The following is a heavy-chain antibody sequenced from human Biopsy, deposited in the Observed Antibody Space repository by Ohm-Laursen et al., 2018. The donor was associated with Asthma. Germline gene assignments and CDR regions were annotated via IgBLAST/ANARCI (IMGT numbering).Heavy chain of an antibody. D-gene: IGHD5-18*01. J-gene: IGHJ5*02. CDR3: ARGQGRGIQLWSLDP. CDR2: IHNSGNT. Sequence: GTLSLTCTVSGGSISSDYWSWLRQSPGKGLEWIGYIHNSGNTNYNPSLKGHVTISLDTSKNHFSLRLSFVTAADTAVYFCARGQGRGIQLWSLDPWGQGILVTVSS. V-gene: IGHV4-59*01. CDR1: GGSISSDY.